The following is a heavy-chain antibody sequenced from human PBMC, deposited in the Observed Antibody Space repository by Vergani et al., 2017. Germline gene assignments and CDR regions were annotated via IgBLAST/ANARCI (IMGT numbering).Heavy chain of an antibody. CDR2: IDHTGRP. Sequence: QVQLQQWGGGLLKPSETLSLTCVVNGGSFSSYHWTWIRPSPGEGLEWVVDIDHTGRPDYNTSLKSRLTMSVDKSRNQFSLTLHSETATDTAIYFCARVNTETNGHLYYYNYMDVWGQGTAVTVS. CDR1: GGSFSSYH. J-gene: IGHJ6*03. CDR3: ARVNTETNGHLYYYNYMDV. V-gene: IGHV4-34*01. D-gene: IGHD4-11*01.